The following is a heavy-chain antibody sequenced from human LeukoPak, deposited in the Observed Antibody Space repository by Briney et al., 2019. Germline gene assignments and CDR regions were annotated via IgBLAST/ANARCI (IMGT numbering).Heavy chain of an antibody. CDR2: IYYSGST. Sequence: SETLSLTCTVSGGSISSGDYYWSWIRQPPGKGLEWIGYIYYSGSTYYNPSLKSRVTISVDTSKNQFSLKLSSVTAAVTAVYYCARETYDSSGNGFDYWAREPWSPSPQ. V-gene: IGHV4-30-4*01. D-gene: IGHD3-22*01. CDR1: GGSISSGDYY. J-gene: IGHJ4*02. CDR3: ARETYDSSGNGFDY.